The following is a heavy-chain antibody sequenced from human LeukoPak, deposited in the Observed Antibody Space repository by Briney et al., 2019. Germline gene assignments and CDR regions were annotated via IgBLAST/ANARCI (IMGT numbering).Heavy chain of an antibody. CDR3: AKGGLVHRFDP. Sequence: GGSLRLACAASGFTFSSYVMGWVRHAPGKGLEWVSGIRGSGENTYYADSVKARFTISRDNSKNTLYLQMNGLRSDDTDVYYCAKGGLVHRFDPWGQGTLVTVSS. V-gene: IGHV3-23*01. J-gene: IGHJ5*02. CDR1: GFTFSSYV. CDR2: IRGSGENT.